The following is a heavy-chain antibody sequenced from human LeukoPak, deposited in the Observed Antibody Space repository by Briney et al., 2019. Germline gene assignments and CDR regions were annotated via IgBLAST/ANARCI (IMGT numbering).Heavy chain of an antibody. CDR1: GFTLSTYW. D-gene: IGHD3-16*01. Sequence: GGSLRLSCEASGFTLSTYWMNWVRQVPGKGPEWVANINPDGSAKRYVDSVKGRFTIARDNADNSLSLQMNSLRAEDTAVYYCASWGAGGNSWGQGTLVTVSS. CDR2: INPDGSAK. J-gene: IGHJ4*02. CDR3: ASWGAGGNS. V-gene: IGHV3-7*01.